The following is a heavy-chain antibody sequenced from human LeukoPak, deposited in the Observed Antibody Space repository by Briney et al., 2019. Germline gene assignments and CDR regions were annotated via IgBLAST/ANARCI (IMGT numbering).Heavy chain of an antibody. CDR1: GFTFSSYG. V-gene: IGHV3-23*01. D-gene: IGHD6-13*01. CDR2: ISGSGGST. CDR3: ANEGYRSSWSYFDY. Sequence: GGSLRLSCAASGFTFSSYGMSWVRQAPGKGREWVSAISGSGGSTYYADSGKGRFTISRDNSKNTLYLRRNSLRAEDTAVYYCANEGYRSSWSYFDYWGQGTLVTVSS. J-gene: IGHJ4*02.